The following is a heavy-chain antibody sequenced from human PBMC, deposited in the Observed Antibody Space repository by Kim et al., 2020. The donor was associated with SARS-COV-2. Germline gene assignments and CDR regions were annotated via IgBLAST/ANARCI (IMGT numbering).Heavy chain of an antibody. J-gene: IGHJ6*02. Sequence: PALKSRVPISVDTSKNQFSLKLSSVTAADTAVYYCARDPSLTISYGMDVWGQGTTVTVSS. CDR3: ARDPSLTISYGMDV. V-gene: IGHV4-59*01. D-gene: IGHD3-3*01.